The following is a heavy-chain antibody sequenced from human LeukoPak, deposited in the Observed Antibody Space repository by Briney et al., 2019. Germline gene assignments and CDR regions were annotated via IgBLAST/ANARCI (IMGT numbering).Heavy chain of an antibody. V-gene: IGHV1-8*03. J-gene: IGHJ5*02. CDR3: ARGGPGIVVVPAAMPGRPFDP. D-gene: IGHD2-2*01. Sequence: ASVKVSCKASGYTFTSYDINWGRQATGQGLEWMGWMNPNSGNTGYAQKFQGRVTITRNTSISTAYMGLSSLRSEDTAVYYCARGGPGIVVVPAAMPGRPFDPWGQGTLVTVSS. CDR2: MNPNSGNT. CDR1: GYTFTSYD.